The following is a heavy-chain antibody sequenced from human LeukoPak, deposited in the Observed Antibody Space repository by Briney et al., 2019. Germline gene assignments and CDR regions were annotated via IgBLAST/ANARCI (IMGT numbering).Heavy chain of an antibody. Sequence: GGSLRLSCAASGFTFNNYSMNWVRQAPGKGLEWVSSIGSSVSYMYYADSVKGRFTISRDNAKSSLYLQMNSLRAEDTAMYYCARERQNKDFWSGGDYWGQGTLVTVSS. CDR3: ARERQNKDFWSGGDY. CDR2: IGSSVSYM. D-gene: IGHD3-3*01. CDR1: GFTFNNYS. J-gene: IGHJ4*02. V-gene: IGHV3-21*01.